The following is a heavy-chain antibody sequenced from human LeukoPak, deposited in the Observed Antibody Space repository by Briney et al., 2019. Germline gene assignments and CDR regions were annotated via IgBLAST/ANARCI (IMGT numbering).Heavy chain of an antibody. V-gene: IGHV3-21*01. D-gene: IGHD1-26*01. J-gene: IGHJ6*02. Sequence: GGSLRLSCAASGSTFSSYSMNWVRQAPGKGLEWVSSISSSSSYIYYADSVKGRFTISRDNAKNSLYLQMNSLRAEDTAVYYCARDSEAYGMDVWGQGTTVTVSS. CDR1: GSTFSSYS. CDR2: ISSSSSYI. CDR3: ARDSEAYGMDV.